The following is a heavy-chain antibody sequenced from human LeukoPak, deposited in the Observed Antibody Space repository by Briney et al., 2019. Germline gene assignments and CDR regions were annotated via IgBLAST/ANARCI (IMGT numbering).Heavy chain of an antibody. D-gene: IGHD1-1*01. CDR3: AKDGTRTRYNWFDS. CDR2: ISGSGGST. J-gene: IGHJ5*01. Sequence: PGGSLRLSCAASGFTFSSYAMSWVRQAPGKGLEWVSAISGSGGSTYYADSVKGRFTISRDNSKNTLYLQMNSLRAEDTAMYYCAKDGTRTRYNWFDSWGQGTLVTVS. V-gene: IGHV3-23*01. CDR1: GFTFSSYA.